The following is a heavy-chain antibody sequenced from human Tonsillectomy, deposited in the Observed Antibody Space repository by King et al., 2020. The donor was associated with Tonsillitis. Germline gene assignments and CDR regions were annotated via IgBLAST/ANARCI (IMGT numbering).Heavy chain of an antibody. CDR3: AKDLEYYDFWSGYYEDY. D-gene: IGHD3-3*01. CDR1: GFTFSSYG. Sequence: VQLVESGGGVVQPGRSLRLSCAASGFTFSSYGMHWVRQAPGKGLEWVAVISYDGSNKYYADSVKGRFTISRDNSKNTLYLQMNSLRAEDTAVYYCAKDLEYYDFWSGYYEDYWGQGTLVTVSS. CDR2: ISYDGSNK. J-gene: IGHJ4*02. V-gene: IGHV3-30*18.